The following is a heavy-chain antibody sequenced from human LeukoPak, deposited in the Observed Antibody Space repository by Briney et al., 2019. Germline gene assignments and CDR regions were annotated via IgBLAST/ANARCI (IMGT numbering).Heavy chain of an antibody. CDR3: TTVSYVGGY. CDR2: SKSKTDGGTT. V-gene: IGHV3-15*01. D-gene: IGHD3-10*02. J-gene: IGHJ4*02. CDR1: GFTFSHAW. Sequence: TGGSLGLSCAASGFTFSHAWMSWVRQAPGEGLEWAGRSKSKTDGGTTDYAAPVKGRFTISRDESKNMLYLQMNSLKIEDTAVYYCTTVSYVGGYWGQGALVTVSS.